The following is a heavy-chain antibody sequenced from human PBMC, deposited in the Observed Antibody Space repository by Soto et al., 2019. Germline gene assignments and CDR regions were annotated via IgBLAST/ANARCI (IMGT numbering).Heavy chain of an antibody. CDR2: IYNDGTT. Sequence: HPGGSLRLSCTAYGLGVRNNYMSWVRQAPGMGLEWVSVIYNDGTTYYADSVKGRFTLSRDTSKNTLSLQMDSLRAEDTAVYYCVRPLPSGRNYGMDVWGQGTTVTVYS. V-gene: IGHV3-53*01. CDR3: VRPLPSGRNYGMDV. D-gene: IGHD3-10*01. CDR1: GLGVRNNY. J-gene: IGHJ6*02.